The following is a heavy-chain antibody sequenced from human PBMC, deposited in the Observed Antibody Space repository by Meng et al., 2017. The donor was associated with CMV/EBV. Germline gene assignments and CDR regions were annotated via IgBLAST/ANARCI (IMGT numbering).Heavy chain of an antibody. CDR3: ARDPRRDEIGC. J-gene: IGHJ4*02. CDR1: GGSVSSGSYY. CDR2: IYYSGST. V-gene: IGHV4-61*01. Sequence: GSLRLSCTVSGGSVSSGSYYWSWIRQPPGKGLEWIGYIYYSGSTNYNPSLKSRVTISVDTSKNQFSLKLSSVTAADTAVYYCARDPRRDEIGCWGQGTLVTVFS. D-gene: IGHD2-21*01.